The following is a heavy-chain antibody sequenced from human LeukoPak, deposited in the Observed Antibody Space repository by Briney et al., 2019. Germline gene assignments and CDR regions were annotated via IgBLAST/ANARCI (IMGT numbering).Heavy chain of an antibody. J-gene: IGHJ4*02. V-gene: IGHV1-69*13. CDR2: IIPIFGTA. CDR3: ARDTYCSGDSCYSYYFDY. D-gene: IGHD2-15*01. Sequence: SVKVSCKASGGTFSSYAISWVRQAPGQGLEWMGGIIPIFGTANYAQKFQGRVTVTADESTSTAYMELSSLRSEDTAVYYCARDTYCSGDSCYSYYFDYWGQGTLVTVSS. CDR1: GGTFSSYA.